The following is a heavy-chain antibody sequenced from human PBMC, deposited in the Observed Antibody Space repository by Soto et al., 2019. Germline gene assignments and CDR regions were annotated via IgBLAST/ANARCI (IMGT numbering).Heavy chain of an antibody. Sequence: QITLKEAGPTLVKPTETLTLACTFSGFSLSSRGAGVGWIRQPPGKGLEWLALIYWDDDKVYSPSLKNRLTITKDTSKSQVVLTMTNTDPVDTATYYCAHRKIGSNILYFYGMAVWGQGTTVTVSS. CDR3: AHRKIGSNILYFYGMAV. V-gene: IGHV2-5*02. CDR1: GFSLSSRGAG. D-gene: IGHD3-9*01. CDR2: IYWDDDK. J-gene: IGHJ6*02.